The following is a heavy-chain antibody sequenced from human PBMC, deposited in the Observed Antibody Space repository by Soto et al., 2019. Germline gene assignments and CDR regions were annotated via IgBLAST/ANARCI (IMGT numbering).Heavy chain of an antibody. J-gene: IGHJ4*02. CDR3: ASGGSSLNFDS. CDR2: INSDGSST. D-gene: IGHD6-6*01. V-gene: IGHV3-74*01. Sequence: GSLRLSCAASGFTFRSYWMQWVRQAPGKGLVWVSWINSDGSSTSYADSVKGRFTISRDNAKNTLYLQINSLRAEDTAVYYCASGGSSLNFDSWGQGTLVTVSS. CDR1: GFTFRSYW.